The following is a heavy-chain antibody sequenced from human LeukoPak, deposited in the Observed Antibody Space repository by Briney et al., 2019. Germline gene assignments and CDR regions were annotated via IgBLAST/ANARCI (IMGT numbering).Heavy chain of an antibody. J-gene: IGHJ4*02. Sequence: GGSLRLTCAGSGFIFNNYAMHWVRQPPGKGLEWVSGISWNSGSIDYADSVKGRFTISRDNAKNSLYLQMNSLRVEDTAFYYCAKDNRRHYTSGPNPDSLHWGQGALVTVSS. V-gene: IGHV3-9*01. CDR2: ISWNSGSI. D-gene: IGHD6-19*01. CDR1: GFIFNNYA. CDR3: AKDNRRHYTSGPNPDSLH.